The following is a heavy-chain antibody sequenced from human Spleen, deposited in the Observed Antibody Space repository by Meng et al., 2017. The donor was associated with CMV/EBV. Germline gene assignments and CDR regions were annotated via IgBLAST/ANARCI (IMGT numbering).Heavy chain of an antibody. CDR2: IIPIFGIA. J-gene: IGHJ5*02. D-gene: IGHD6-6*01. CDR3: AGEKASSSSRTNWFDP. Sequence: SVKVSCKTSGGTFTSYTISWVRQAPGQGLEWMGRIIPIFGIANYAQKFQGRVTITADKSTSTGYMELSSLTPDDTGVYYCAGEKASSSSRTNWFDPWGQGTLVTVSS. CDR1: GGTFTSYT. V-gene: IGHV1-69*04.